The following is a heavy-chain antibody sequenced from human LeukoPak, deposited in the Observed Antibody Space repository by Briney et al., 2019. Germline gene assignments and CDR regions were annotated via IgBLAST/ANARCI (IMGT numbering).Heavy chain of an antibody. J-gene: IGHJ4*02. CDR3: ARARREYSSSWYYFDY. D-gene: IGHD6-13*01. V-gene: IGHV1-18*01. Sequence: ASVKVSCKASGYTFTSYGISWVRQAPGQGLEWMGWISAYNGNTNYAQKLQGRVTMTTDTSTSTAYMELRSLRSDDTAVYYCARARREYSSSWYYFDYWGQGTLVTVSS. CDR2: ISAYNGNT. CDR1: GYTFTSYG.